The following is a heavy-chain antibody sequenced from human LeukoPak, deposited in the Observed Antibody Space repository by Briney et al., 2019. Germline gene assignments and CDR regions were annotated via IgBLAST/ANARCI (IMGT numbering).Heavy chain of an antibody. Sequence: QTGGSLRLSCAASGFTFSNHGMNWVRQAPGKGLEWVSGIGPSGDRIYYADSVKGRVTISRDNSKSTVYLQMNSLRAEDTAVYYCARVLRYCSGGNCYSGGLGYMDVWGKGTTVTVSS. V-gene: IGHV3-23*01. CDR2: IGPSGDRI. J-gene: IGHJ6*03. D-gene: IGHD2-15*01. CDR1: GFTFSNHG. CDR3: ARVLRYCSGGNCYSGGLGYMDV.